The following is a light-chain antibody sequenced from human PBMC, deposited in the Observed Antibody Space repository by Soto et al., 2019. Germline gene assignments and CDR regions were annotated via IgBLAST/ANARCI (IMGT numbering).Light chain of an antibody. V-gene: IGKV1-33*01. CDR3: QHYDNLPYT. CDR1: QDNSNY. J-gene: IGKJ2*01. CDR2: EAS. Sequence: DNPMTQSSSSLSASVGGKVTITCQARQDNSNYLSWSQQKPGKPPKLLIYEASSLQTGVPSRFSGSGSGTHFPFTISSLQPEDIATYYCQHYDNLPYTFGRWTKLEIK.